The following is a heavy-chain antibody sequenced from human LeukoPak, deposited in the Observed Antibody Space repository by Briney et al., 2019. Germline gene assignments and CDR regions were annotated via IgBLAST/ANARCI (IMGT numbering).Heavy chain of an antibody. V-gene: IGHV1-46*01. CDR1: GYTFTSYY. J-gene: IGHJ5*02. D-gene: IGHD6-6*01. CDR3: ASELEYNNWFDP. CDR2: INPSGGST. Sequence: ASVKVSCKASGYTFTSYYMHWVRQAPGQGLEWMGIINPSGGSTSYAQKFQGRVTMTRDTFTSTVYMELSSLRSEDTAVYYCASELEYNNWFDPWGQGTLVTVSS.